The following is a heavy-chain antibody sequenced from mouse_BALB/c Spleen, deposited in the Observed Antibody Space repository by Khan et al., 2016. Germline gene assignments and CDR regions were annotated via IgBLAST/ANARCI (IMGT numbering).Heavy chain of an antibody. CDR3: TRSAYGNHPYYAMDY. D-gene: IGHD2-1*01. V-gene: IGHV1-61*01. CDR1: GYSFTRYW. Sequence: QVQLQQPGTELVRPGASVKLSGKASGYSFTRYWMNWVKQRPGPGLEWIGMIHPSDSESRLNQKSKDKATLTVDNSSSIASMQLSSQTSEDSAGYYCTRSAYGNHPYYAMDYWGQGTSVTVSS. CDR2: IHPSDSES. J-gene: IGHJ4*01.